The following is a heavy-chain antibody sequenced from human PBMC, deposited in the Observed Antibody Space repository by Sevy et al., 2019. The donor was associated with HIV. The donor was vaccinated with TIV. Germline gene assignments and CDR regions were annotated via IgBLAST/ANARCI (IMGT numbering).Heavy chain of an antibody. CDR3: ARAKMTTVTPDWFDP. J-gene: IGHJ5*02. CDR2: IYYSGST. Sequence: SETLSLTCTVSGGSISSSSYYWGWIRQPPGKGLEWIGSIYYSGSTYYNPSLKSRVTISVDTSKNQFSLRLSSVTAAETAVYYCARAKMTTVTPDWFDPWGQGTLVTVSS. V-gene: IGHV4-39*01. CDR1: GGSISSSSYY. D-gene: IGHD4-17*01.